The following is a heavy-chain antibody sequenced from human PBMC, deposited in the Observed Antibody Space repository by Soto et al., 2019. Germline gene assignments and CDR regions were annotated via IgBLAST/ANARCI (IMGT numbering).Heavy chain of an antibody. V-gene: IGHV3-74*01. CDR3: ARETFRGFYFDY. J-gene: IGHJ4*02. Sequence: PGESLKISCAASGFTFTDYWTHRVRQAPGKGLVWVSRINSDGSRTSYADSVTGRFTISRDNAKNTLYLQMNSLRVEDTALYYCARETFRGFYFDYWGQGTLVTVSS. CDR2: INSDGSRT. CDR1: GFTFTDYW.